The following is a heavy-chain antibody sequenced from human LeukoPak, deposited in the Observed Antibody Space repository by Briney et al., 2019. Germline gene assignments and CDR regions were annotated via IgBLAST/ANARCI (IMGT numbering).Heavy chain of an antibody. CDR3: AKARFAPSNYYFYSGMDV. CDR1: GITFSSYS. Sequence: PGGSLRLSCAASGITFSSYSMNWVRQAPGKGLEWVSSISSSSSYIYYADSVKGRFTISRDNAKNSLYLQMNSLRAEDTALYYCAKARFAPSNYYFYSGMDVWGQGTTVTVSS. V-gene: IGHV3-21*04. J-gene: IGHJ6*02. CDR2: ISSSSSYI. D-gene: IGHD3-10*01.